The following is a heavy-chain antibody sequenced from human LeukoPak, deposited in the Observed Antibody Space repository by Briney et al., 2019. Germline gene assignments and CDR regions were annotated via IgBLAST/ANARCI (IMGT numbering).Heavy chain of an antibody. CDR1: GFTFSSYA. V-gene: IGHV3-23*01. Sequence: GGSLRLSCAASGFTFSSYAMSWVRQAPGKGLEWVSAISGSGGSTYYADSVKGRFTISRDNSKNTLYLQMNSLRAEDTAVYYCARARGITMTSLYYFDYWGQGTLVTVSS. CDR2: ISGSGGST. CDR3: ARARGITMTSLYYFDY. J-gene: IGHJ4*02. D-gene: IGHD3-22*01.